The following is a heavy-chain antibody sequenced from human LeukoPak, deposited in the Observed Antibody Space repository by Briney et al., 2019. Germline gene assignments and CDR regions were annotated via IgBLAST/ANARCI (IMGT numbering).Heavy chain of an antibody. Sequence: SETLSLTCTVSGGSISSYYWSWIRQPPGRGLEWIGYIYYSGSTNYNPSLKGRVTISVDTSKNQFSLKLSSVTAADTAVYYCAREASSSGFFPFDPWAREPWSPSPQ. CDR2: IYYSGST. CDR3: AREASSSGFFPFDP. CDR1: GGSISSYY. J-gene: IGHJ5*02. D-gene: IGHD6-19*01. V-gene: IGHV4-59*01.